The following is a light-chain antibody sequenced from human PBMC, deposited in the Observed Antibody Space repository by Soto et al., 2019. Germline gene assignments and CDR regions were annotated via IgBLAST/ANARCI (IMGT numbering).Light chain of an antibody. V-gene: IGLV2-14*01. Sequence: SVLTQQASVSGSPGQSITIAATWASVDAGDLNYVSWYQHFPGQAPKLMIYEVRNRPSVVSNRFSGSKSGNTAALTISGLQAGDEADYYCSSYKSNNYVFGNGTKVTV. CDR3: SSYKSNNYV. J-gene: IGLJ1*01. CDR1: SVDAGDLNY. CDR2: EVR.